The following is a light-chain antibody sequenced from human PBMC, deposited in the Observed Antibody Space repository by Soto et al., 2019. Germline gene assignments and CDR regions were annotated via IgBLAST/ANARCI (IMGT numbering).Light chain of an antibody. V-gene: IGKV1-5*03. CDR3: QDYGRYLT. CDR2: QSS. CDR1: QSTSTW. J-gene: IGKJ1*01. Sequence: DIPMTQSPSTLSASVGDRVTITCRASQSTSTWLAWYQHEPGKAPSLLIYQSSSLESGVPSRFSGSGSGKEVPLTISSLHSDDVATYFCQDYGRYLTFGQGTKVEIK.